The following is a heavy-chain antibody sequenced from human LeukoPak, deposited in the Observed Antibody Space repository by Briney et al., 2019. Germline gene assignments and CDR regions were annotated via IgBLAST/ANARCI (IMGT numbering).Heavy chain of an antibody. CDR2: IYSGGGT. J-gene: IGHJ4*02. CDR1: GFTVSRNY. D-gene: IGHD3-3*01. Sequence: GGSLRLSCAASGFTVSRNYMSWVRQAPGKGLEWVCLIYSGGGTHYADSVKGRFTISRDSSKNTLYLQMNSLRAEDTAVYYCASLDFWSGYFDSWGQGTLVTVSS. CDR3: ASLDFWSGYFDS. V-gene: IGHV3-66*01.